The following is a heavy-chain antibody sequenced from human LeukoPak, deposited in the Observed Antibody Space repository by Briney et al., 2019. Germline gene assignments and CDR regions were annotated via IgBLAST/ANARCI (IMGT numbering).Heavy chain of an antibody. J-gene: IGHJ3*02. Sequence: GGPLRLSCAASGFDIRGHNMHWVRQAPGKGLEWVSFIQHDGGAKWYVDSVKGRFTVSRDNSKNTLDLQMNSLRIEDTALYYCAKDFGSGRYAFDIWGQGTIVTVSS. D-gene: IGHD3-10*01. CDR1: GFDIRGHN. CDR2: IQHDGGAK. CDR3: AKDFGSGRYAFDI. V-gene: IGHV3-30*02.